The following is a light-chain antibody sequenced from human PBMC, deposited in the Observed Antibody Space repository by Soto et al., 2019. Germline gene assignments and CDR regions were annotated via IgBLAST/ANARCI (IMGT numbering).Light chain of an antibody. CDR1: QSISTY. J-gene: IGKJ5*01. Sequence: DIQMTQSPSSLSASVGDRVTITCRASQSISTYLIWYQQKPGKAPKLLIYATSSLQSGVPSRFSGSGSGTDFTLTISCLQSEDFATYYCQQYYSYPGTFGQGARLEIK. CDR3: QQYYSYPGT. V-gene: IGKV1-39*01. CDR2: ATS.